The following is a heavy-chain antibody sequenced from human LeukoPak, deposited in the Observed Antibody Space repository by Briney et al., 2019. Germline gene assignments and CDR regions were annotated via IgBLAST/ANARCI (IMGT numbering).Heavy chain of an antibody. CDR1: GGSISSHY. Sequence: PSETLSLTCTVSGGSISSHYWSWIRQPPGKGLEWIGYIYYSGSTNYNPSLKSRVTISVDTSKNQFSLKLSSVTAADTAVYYCARFGYGSGSYSGYYFDYWGQGTLVTVSS. J-gene: IGHJ4*02. D-gene: IGHD3-10*01. CDR2: IYYSGST. V-gene: IGHV4-59*11. CDR3: ARFGYGSGSYSGYYFDY.